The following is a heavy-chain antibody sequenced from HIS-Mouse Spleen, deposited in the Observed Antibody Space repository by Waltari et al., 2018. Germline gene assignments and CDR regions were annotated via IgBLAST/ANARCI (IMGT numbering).Heavy chain of an antibody. D-gene: IGHD6-13*01. Sequence: QLQLQESGPGLVKPSATLSLTCTVSAGSISSRSYSWGWIRQPPGKGLEWIGSIYYSGSTYYNPSLKSRVTISVDTSKNQFSLKLSSVTAADTAVYYCAREIPYSSSWYDWYFDLWGRGTLVTVSS. CDR1: AGSISSRSYS. V-gene: IGHV4-39*07. CDR3: AREIPYSSSWYDWYFDL. J-gene: IGHJ2*01. CDR2: IYYSGST.